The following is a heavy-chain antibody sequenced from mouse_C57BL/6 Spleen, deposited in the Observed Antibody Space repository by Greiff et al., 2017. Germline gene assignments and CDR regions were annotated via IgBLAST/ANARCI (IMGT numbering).Heavy chain of an antibody. CDR3: ARGLSSEGAYYFDY. Sequence: QVQLQQSGAELARPGASVKLSCKASGYTFTSYGISWVKQRTGQGLEWIGEIYPRSGNTYYNEKFKGKATLTADKSSSTAYMELRSLTSEDSAVYFGARGLSSEGAYYFDYWGQGTTLTVSS. V-gene: IGHV1-81*01. J-gene: IGHJ2*01. CDR1: GYTFTSYG. CDR2: IYPRSGNT.